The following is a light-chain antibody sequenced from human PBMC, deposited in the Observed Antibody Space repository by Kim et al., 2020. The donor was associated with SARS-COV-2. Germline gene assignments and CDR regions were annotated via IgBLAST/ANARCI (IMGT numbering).Light chain of an antibody. J-gene: IGKJ2*01. CDR1: QSLLDSDGYNY. Sequence: DIVMTHSPLSLPVTPGAPASISCRSSQSLLDSDGYNYLDWYLQKPGQSPQLLIYLGSHRASGVPDRFSGSGSGTDFTLTISRVEAEDVGIYYCMQALQTSYTFGQGTKLEI. V-gene: IGKV2-28*01. CDR2: LGS. CDR3: MQALQTSYT.